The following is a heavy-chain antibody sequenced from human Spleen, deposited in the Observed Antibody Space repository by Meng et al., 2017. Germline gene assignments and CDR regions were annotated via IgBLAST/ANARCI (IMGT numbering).Heavy chain of an antibody. CDR3: ARTADRGYSYGC. CDR2: IYHSGGT. V-gene: IGHV4-4*02. J-gene: IGHJ4*02. Sequence: ESGPGRAKPLGTPSPPCPVCGGSSSNDNGWSWVRQPPGKGLEWIGEIYHSGGTYYNPSLKSRVTMSVDKSKNQFSLKLSSVTAADTAVYYCARTADRGYSYGCWGQGTLVTVSS. D-gene: IGHD5-18*01. CDR1: GGSSSNDNG.